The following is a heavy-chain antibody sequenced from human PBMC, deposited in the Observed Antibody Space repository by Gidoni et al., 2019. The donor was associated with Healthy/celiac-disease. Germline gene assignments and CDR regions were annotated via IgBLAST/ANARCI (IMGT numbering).Heavy chain of an antibody. CDR2: ISGSGGST. CDR3: AKDGGDSSGGSYYYYYGMDV. D-gene: IGHD3-22*01. V-gene: IGHV3-23*01. J-gene: IGHJ6*02. CDR1: GFTFSSYA. Sequence: EVQLLESGGGLVQPGGSLRLSCAASGFTFSSYAMSWVRQAPGKGLEWVSAISGSGGSTYYADSVKGRFTISRDNYKNTLYLQMNILRAEDTAVYYCAKDGGDSSGGSYYYYYGMDVWGQGTTVTVSS.